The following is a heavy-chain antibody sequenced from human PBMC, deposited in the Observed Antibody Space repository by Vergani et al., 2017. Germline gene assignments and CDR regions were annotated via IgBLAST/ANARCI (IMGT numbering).Heavy chain of an antibody. CDR3: AKDHSGYDYWYFDY. CDR1: GFTFSTYA. Sequence: EVQLLESGGGLVQPGGPLRLSCVASGFTFSTYAMSWVRQAPGKGLEWVSGISGSGGSTDYTDSVKGRFTISRDISKNRLYLQMNSLRAEDTAVYYCAKDHSGYDYWYFDYWGQGTLVTVSS. CDR2: ISGSGGST. J-gene: IGHJ4*02. V-gene: IGHV3-23*01. D-gene: IGHD5-12*01.